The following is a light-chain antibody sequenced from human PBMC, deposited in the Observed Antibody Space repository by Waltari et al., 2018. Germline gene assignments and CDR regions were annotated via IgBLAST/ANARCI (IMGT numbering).Light chain of an antibody. J-gene: IGKJ1*01. CDR2: GAS. Sequence: EIVMTQSPATLSVSPGERATLSCRASQSVSSNLAWYQQKPGQAPRLLIYGASTRATGIPAWFSGSGSGTEFTLTISSLQSEDFAVYYCQQYNNWPPPWTFGQGTKVEIK. V-gene: IGKV3-15*01. CDR3: QQYNNWPPPWT. CDR1: QSVSSN.